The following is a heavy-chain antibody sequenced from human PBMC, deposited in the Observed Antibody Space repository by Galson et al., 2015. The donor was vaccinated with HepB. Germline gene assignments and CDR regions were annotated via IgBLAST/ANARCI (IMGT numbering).Heavy chain of an antibody. D-gene: IGHD3-10*01. J-gene: IGHJ6*02. V-gene: IGHV1-69*02. CDR3: ASAMYGSGSKYYYYYGMDV. CDR1: GGTFSSYT. Sequence: SVKVSCKASGGTFSSYTISWVRQAPGQGLEWMGRIIPILGIANYAQKFQGRVTITADKSTSTAYMELSSLRSEDTAVYYCASAMYGSGSKYYYYYGMDVWGQGTTVTVSS. CDR2: IIPILGIA.